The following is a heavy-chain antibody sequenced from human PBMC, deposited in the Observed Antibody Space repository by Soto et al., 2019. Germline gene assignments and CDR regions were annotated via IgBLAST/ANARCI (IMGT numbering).Heavy chain of an antibody. D-gene: IGHD6-6*01. CDR1: GYTFTGYY. V-gene: IGHV1-2*02. Sequence: ASVKVSCKASGYTFTGYYMHWVRQAPGQGLEWMGWINPNSGGTKYAQKFQGRVTMTRDTSISTAYMELSRLRSDDTAVYYCASPLVSLYSSSSPGSFDIWGQGTMVNVSS. J-gene: IGHJ3*02. CDR3: ASPLVSLYSSSSPGSFDI. CDR2: INPNSGGT.